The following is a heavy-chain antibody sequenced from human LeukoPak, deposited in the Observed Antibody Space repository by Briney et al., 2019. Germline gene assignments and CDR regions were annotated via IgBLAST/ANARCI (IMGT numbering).Heavy chain of an antibody. V-gene: IGHV3-30*18. CDR3: AKDRYCSTTRCYLGNWFDP. J-gene: IGHJ5*02. D-gene: IGHD2-2*01. CDR1: GFTFSSYG. CDR2: ISYDGSNK. Sequence: GGSLRLSCAASGFTFSSYGMHWVRQAPGKGLEWVAVISYDGSNKYYADSVKGRFTISRDNSKNTLYLQMNSLRAEDTAVYYCAKDRYCSTTRCYLGNWFDPWGQGTLVTVSS.